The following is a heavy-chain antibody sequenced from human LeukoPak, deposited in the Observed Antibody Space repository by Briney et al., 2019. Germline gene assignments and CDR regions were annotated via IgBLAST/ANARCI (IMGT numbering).Heavy chain of an antibody. D-gene: IGHD3-22*01. CDR1: GGSFSGYY. J-gene: IGHJ6*02. Sequence: SETLSLTCAVYGGSFSGYYWGWIRQPPGKGLEWIGEINHSGSTNYNPSLKSRVTISVDTSKNQFSLKLSSVTAADTAVYYCARVRPHYYDSSGYQSHYGMDVWGQGTTVTVSS. V-gene: IGHV4-34*01. CDR3: ARVRPHYYDSSGYQSHYGMDV. CDR2: INHSGST.